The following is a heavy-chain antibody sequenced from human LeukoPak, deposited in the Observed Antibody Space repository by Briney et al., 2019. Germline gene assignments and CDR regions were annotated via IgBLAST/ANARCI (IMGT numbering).Heavy chain of an antibody. J-gene: IGHJ5*02. CDR2: IKQDGSEK. Sequence: PGGSLRLSCAASGFTFSSYWMSWVRQAPGKGLEWVANIKQDGSEKYYVDSVKGRFTISRDNAKNSLYLQINSLRAEDTAVYYCARIMITFGGPSGWFDPWGQGTLVTVSS. V-gene: IGHV3-7*03. CDR1: GFTFSSYW. D-gene: IGHD3-16*01. CDR3: ARIMITFGGPSGWFDP.